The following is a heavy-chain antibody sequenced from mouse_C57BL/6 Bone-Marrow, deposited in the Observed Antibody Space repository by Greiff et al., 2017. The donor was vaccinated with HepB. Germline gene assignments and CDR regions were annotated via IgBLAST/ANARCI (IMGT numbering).Heavy chain of an antibody. V-gene: IGHV6-3*01. CDR1: GFTFSNYW. CDR3: TVQLGLLRYPYWYFDF. Sequence: EVMLVESGGGLVQPGGSMKLSCVASGFTFSNYWMNWVRQSPEKGLEWVAQIRLKSDNYATHYAESVKGRFTISRDDSKSSVYLQMNNLRADDTGIYYCTVQLGLLRYPYWYFDFWGTGTTVTVSS. CDR2: IRLKSDNYAT. D-gene: IGHD1-1*01. J-gene: IGHJ1*03.